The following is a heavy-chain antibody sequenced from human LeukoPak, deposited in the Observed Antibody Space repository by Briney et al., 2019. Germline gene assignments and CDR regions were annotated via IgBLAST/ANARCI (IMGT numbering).Heavy chain of an antibody. D-gene: IGHD2/OR15-2a*01. CDR3: ARDSLRYCNSDGWFSDFAY. J-gene: IGHJ4*02. V-gene: IGHV1-2*02. Sequence: GASVKESSKPSGYTFTGYYIHWVRQAPGQSLEWMGWINPNSGGTNYAQKFQGRVTMTRDTSISSAYMDLSRLTSDDTAIYYCARDSLRYCNSDGWFSDFAYWSQRPLVTVSS. CDR2: INPNSGGT. CDR1: GYTFTGYY.